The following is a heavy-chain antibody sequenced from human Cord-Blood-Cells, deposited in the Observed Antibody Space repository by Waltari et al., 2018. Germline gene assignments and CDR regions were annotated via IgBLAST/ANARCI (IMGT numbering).Heavy chain of an antibody. D-gene: IGHD6-6*01. CDR2: IWYDGSNK. V-gene: IGHV3-33*01. CDR1: GFTFSSYG. CDR3: ARDSSSSFDY. Sequence: QVQLVESGGGVVQPGRSLRLSCAASGFTFSSYGMHWVRQAPGKGLEWVAVIWYDGSNKYYADSAKGRFTISRDNSKNTLYLQMNSLRAEDTAVYYCARDSSSSFDYWGQGTLVTVSS. J-gene: IGHJ4*02.